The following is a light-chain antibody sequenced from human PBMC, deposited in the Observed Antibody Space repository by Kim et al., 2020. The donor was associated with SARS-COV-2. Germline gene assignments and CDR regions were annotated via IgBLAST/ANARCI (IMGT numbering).Light chain of an antibody. CDR3: QVWDRSTASYV. CDR2: RDS. CDR1: HIGSKN. V-gene: IGLV3-9*01. Sequence: ALGQTGRITCGGNHIGSKNVHWCQQKPGQAPVVVSYRDSNRPSGIPERFAGSNSGNTATLTISRAQAGDEAYYYCQVWDRSTASYVFGNGTKVTVL. J-gene: IGLJ1*01.